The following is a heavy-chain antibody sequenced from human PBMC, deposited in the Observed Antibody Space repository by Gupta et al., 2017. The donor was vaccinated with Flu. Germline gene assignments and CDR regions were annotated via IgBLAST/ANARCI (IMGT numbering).Heavy chain of an antibody. Sequence: LKPSETLSLTCAVYGGSLSGYYWSWIRQPPGKGLEWIGEINHSGNTRYNPSLKSRATISVDTSKNQFSLNLNSVTAADTAVYYCAGGGATPMILRYGGQGTLVTVSS. D-gene: IGHD3-22*01. J-gene: IGHJ4*02. CDR3: AGGGATPMILRY. CDR1: GGSLSGYY. CDR2: INHSGNT. V-gene: IGHV4-34*01.